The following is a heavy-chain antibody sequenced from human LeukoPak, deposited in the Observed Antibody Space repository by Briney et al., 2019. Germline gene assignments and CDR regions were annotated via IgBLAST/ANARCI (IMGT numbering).Heavy chain of an antibody. CDR2: ISSSGGGT. V-gene: IGHV3-23*01. CDR3: ARDSYYGGTQDY. CDR1: GFTFSSYA. D-gene: IGHD4-23*01. Sequence: GGSLRLSCAASGFTFSSYAMSWVRQAPGKGLEWVSSISSSGGGTYYADSVKGRFTISRDNAKNSLYLQMNSLRAEDTAVYYCARDSYYGGTQDYWGQGTLVTVSS. J-gene: IGHJ4*02.